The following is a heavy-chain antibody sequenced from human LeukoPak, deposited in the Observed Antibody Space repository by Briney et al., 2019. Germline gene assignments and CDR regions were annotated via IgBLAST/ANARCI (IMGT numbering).Heavy chain of an antibody. V-gene: IGHV4-34*01. Sequence: SETLSLTCAVYGGSFSGYYWGWIRQPPGKGLEWIGEINHSGSTNYNPSLKSRVTISVDTSKNQFSLKLSSVTAADTAVYYCARHGEDSSGYYYTLKGFSFDYWGQGTLVTVSS. CDR2: INHSGST. CDR1: GGSFSGYY. CDR3: ARHGEDSSGYYYTLKGFSFDY. D-gene: IGHD3-22*01. J-gene: IGHJ4*02.